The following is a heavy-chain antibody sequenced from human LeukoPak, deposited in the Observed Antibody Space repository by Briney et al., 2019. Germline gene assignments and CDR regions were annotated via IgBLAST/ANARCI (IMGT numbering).Heavy chain of an antibody. Sequence: PGRSLRLSCAASGFTFSSYAMHWVRQAPGKGLEWVAVISYDGSNKYYADSVKGRFTISRDNSKNTLYLQMNSLRAEDTAVYYCARDILLYYDFWSGYSGYNWFDPWSQGTLVTVSS. CDR1: GFTFSSYA. CDR3: ARDILLYYDFWSGYSGYNWFDP. J-gene: IGHJ5*02. CDR2: ISYDGSNK. D-gene: IGHD3-3*01. V-gene: IGHV3-30-3*01.